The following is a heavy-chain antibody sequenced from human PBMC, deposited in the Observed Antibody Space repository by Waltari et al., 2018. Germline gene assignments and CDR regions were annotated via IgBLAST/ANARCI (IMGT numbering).Heavy chain of an antibody. Sequence: QVQLQESGPGLVKPSQTLSLTCTVSGGSISSGSYYWSWIRPPAGKGLEWIGYIYTGGSSSDNTSHNSRVTISVATSKTQFTLQLSSVTAADTAVYYCARSYGTGSYYNAFFDYWGQGTLVTVSS. D-gene: IGHD3-10*01. CDR2: IYTGGSS. J-gene: IGHJ4*02. V-gene: IGHV4-61*09. CDR1: GGSISSGSYY. CDR3: ARSYGTGSYYNAFFDY.